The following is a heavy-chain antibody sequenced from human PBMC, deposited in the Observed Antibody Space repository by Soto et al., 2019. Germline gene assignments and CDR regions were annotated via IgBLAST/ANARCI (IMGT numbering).Heavy chain of an antibody. V-gene: IGHV3-23*01. J-gene: IGHJ3*02. CDR2: ISGDGGDT. CDR1: GFTFNTYA. CDR3: AKDAEAGYTSGWATGWGSGGFDS. Sequence: EVQLLESGGGLVQPGGSLRLSCAASGFTFNTYAMSWVRQAPGQGLEWVSGISGDGGDTYYADSVKGRFTVSRDNAKNTLFLQRNSLRAEDTAVYYCAKDAEAGYTSGWATGWGSGGFDSWGHGTVVTVSS. D-gene: IGHD6-19*01.